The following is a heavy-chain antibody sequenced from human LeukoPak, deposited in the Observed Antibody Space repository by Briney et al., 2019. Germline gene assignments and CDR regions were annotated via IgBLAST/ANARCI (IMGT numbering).Heavy chain of an antibody. V-gene: IGHV3-74*01. CDR1: GFTFSNYW. J-gene: IGHJ4*02. D-gene: IGHD3-16*01. CDR2: INIDGSST. Sequence: GGSLRLSCAASGFTFSNYWMHWVRQAPGKGLVWVSRINIDGSSTNYADSVKGRFTISRDNAKNTLFLQLNSLRVEDTAVYFCVRSRWGDFDHWGQGNLVTVSS. CDR3: VRSRWGDFDH.